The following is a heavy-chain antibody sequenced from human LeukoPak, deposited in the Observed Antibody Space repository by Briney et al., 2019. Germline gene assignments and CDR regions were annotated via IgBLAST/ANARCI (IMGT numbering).Heavy chain of an antibody. CDR1: GGTFSSYA. CDR2: IIPIFGTA. Sequence: SVKVSCKASGGTFSSYAISWARQAPGQGLEWMGRIIPIFGTATYAQKFQGRVTITTDESTSTAYMELSSLRSEDTAVYYCAREAVIAVSPVDYWGQGTPVTVSS. D-gene: IGHD6-19*01. CDR3: AREAVIAVSPVDY. J-gene: IGHJ4*02. V-gene: IGHV1-69*05.